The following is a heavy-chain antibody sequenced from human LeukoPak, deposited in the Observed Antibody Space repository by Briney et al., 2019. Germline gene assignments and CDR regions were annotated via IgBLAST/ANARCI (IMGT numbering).Heavy chain of an antibody. D-gene: IGHD2-15*01. Sequence: PSETLSLTCTVSGASISSYYWTWIRQPPGKELEWIGIIYQTGRTNYNSSLKSRVTMSVDTSRNQFSLRLSSVTAADTAVYYCARVDLVVVATTPHWYFDLWGRGTLVTVSS. CDR2: IYQTGRT. CDR3: ARVDLVVVATTPHWYFDL. CDR1: GASISSYY. J-gene: IGHJ2*01. V-gene: IGHV4-59*08.